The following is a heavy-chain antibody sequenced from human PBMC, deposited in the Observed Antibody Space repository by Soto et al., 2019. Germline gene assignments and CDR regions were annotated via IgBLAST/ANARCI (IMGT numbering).Heavy chain of an antibody. J-gene: IGHJ4*02. CDR3: AASYRKYYDSSSYLFDY. CDR1: GFTFTSSA. CDR2: IVVGSGNT. Sequence: GASVKVSCKASGFTFTSSAVQWVRQARGQRLEWIGWIVVGSGNTNYAQKFQERVTITRDMSTSTAYMELSSLRSEDTAVYYCAASYRKYYDSSSYLFDYWGQGTLVAGSS. V-gene: IGHV1-58*01. D-gene: IGHD3-22*01.